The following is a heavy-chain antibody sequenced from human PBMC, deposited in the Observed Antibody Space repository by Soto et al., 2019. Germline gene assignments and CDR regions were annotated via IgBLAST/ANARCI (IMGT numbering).Heavy chain of an antibody. CDR3: ARDPVGGANYFDY. V-gene: IGHV3-21*01. J-gene: IGHJ4*02. CDR1: GFTFSSYS. CDR2: ISSSSSYI. D-gene: IGHD3-16*01. Sequence: EVQLVESGGGLVKPGGSLRLSCAASGFTFSSYSMNWVRQAPGKGLEWVSSISSSSSYIYYADSVKGRFTISRDNAKNSLSLQLNSLRAEDTAVYYCARDPVGGANYFDYWGQGTLVTVSS.